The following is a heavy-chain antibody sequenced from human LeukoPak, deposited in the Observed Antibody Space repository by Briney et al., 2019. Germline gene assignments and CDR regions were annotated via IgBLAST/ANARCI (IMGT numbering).Heavy chain of an antibody. CDR1: GFTLNNYA. V-gene: IGHV3-23*01. CDR2: TSSSDAGT. J-gene: IGHJ4*02. CDR3: ARAPVTSCSGVLCYPFDY. Sequence: GGSLRLSCAASGFTLNNYAMSWVRQAPGKGLEWVSATSSSDAGTYHADSVRGRFTISRDNSKNTLYLQMNSLRAEDAAVYHCARAPVTSCSGVLCYPFDYWGQGTLVTVSS. D-gene: IGHD2-15*01.